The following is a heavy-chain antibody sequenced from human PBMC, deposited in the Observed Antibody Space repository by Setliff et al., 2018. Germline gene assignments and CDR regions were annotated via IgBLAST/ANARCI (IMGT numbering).Heavy chain of an antibody. CDR3: ARESGYYDSSGYQYYFDY. CDR1: GYSFTNYA. D-gene: IGHD3-22*01. CDR2: INTNTGNP. J-gene: IGHJ4*02. V-gene: IGHV7-4-1*02. Sequence: ASVKVSCKASGYSFTNYAISWMRQAPGQRLQWMGWINTNTGNPTYAQGFTGQLAFSLDTSVSTAYLQISSLKAEDTAVYYCARESGYYDSSGYQYYFDYWGQGTLVTVSS.